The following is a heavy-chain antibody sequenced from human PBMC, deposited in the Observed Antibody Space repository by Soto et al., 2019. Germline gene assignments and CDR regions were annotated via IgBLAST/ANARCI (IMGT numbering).Heavy chain of an antibody. CDR2: INPNSGNI. V-gene: IGHV1-8*01. CDR1: GNTFTSYD. CDR3: ARGRASGSYYLLDY. Sequence: ASVKVSCKASGNTFTSYDINWVRQATGHGLEWMGWINPNSGNIGYAQKFQGRITMTRDTAIRTAYMEVSRLRSDDTAVYYCARGRASGSYYLLDYWGQGTLVTVSS. J-gene: IGHJ4*02. D-gene: IGHD3-10*01.